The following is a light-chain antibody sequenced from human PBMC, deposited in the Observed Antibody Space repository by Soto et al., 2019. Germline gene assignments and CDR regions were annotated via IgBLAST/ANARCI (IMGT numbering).Light chain of an antibody. CDR1: QCVGNN. Sequence: EIVLTLSQTALSLSPGERATLSSLASQCVGNNLAWHQLNPGQAARLLIYGASSRATGIPSRFSGSGSGTEFTLTITSLQSEDFAVYYCPQYNSWPRTFCQGTKVDIK. J-gene: IGKJ1*01. CDR3: PQYNSWPRT. CDR2: GAS. V-gene: IGKV3-15*01.